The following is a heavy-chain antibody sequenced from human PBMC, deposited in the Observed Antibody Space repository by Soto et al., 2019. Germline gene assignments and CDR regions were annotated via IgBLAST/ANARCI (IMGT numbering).Heavy chain of an antibody. CDR2: IYYSGST. J-gene: IGHJ6*02. D-gene: IGHD5-18*01. CDR1: GGSISSGDYY. V-gene: IGHV4-30-4*01. Sequence: QVQLQESGPGLVKPSQTLSLTCTVSGGSISSGDYYWSWIRQPPGKGLEWIGYIYYSGSTYYNPSLKSRVNISVDTSTNQFSLKLSSVTAADTAVYYCDSLKVYTAMPSYYYYGMDVWGQGTTVTVSS. CDR3: DSLKVYTAMPSYYYYGMDV.